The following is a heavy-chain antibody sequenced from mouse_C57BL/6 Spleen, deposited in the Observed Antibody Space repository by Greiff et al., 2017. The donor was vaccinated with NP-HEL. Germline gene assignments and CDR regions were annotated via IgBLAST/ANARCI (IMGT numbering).Heavy chain of an antibody. D-gene: IGHD1-1*01. CDR2: IYPGDGDT. Sequence: VQLQESGPELVKPGASVKISCKASGYAFSSSWMNWVKQRPGKGLEWIGRIYPGDGDTNYNGKFKGKATLTADKSSSTAYMQLSSLTSEDSAVYFCARCGYYYGSLDYWGQGTTLTVSS. J-gene: IGHJ2*01. CDR3: ARCGYYYGSLDY. V-gene: IGHV1-82*01. CDR1: GYAFSSSW.